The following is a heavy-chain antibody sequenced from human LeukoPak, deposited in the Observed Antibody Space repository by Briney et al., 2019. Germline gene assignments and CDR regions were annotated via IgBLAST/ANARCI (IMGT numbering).Heavy chain of an antibody. CDR3: AAQRFLEWQVDY. V-gene: IGHV4-59*08. D-gene: IGHD3-3*01. J-gene: IGHJ4*02. Sequence: SETLSLTCTVSGGSISSYYWSWIRQPPGKGLEWIGYIYYSGSTNYNPSLKSRVTISVDTSKNQFSLKLSSVTAADTAVYYCAAQRFLEWQVDYWGQGTLVTVPS. CDR1: GGSISSYY. CDR2: IYYSGST.